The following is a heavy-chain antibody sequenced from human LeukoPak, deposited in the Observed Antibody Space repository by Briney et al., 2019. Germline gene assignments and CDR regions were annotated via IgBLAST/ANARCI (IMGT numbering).Heavy chain of an antibody. J-gene: IGHJ5*02. CDR2: IIPIFGTA. CDR1: GGTFSSYA. Sequence: SVKVSCKASGGTFSSYAISWVRQAPGQGPEWMGGIIPIFGTANYAQKFQGRVTITTDESTSTAYMELSSLRSEDTAVYYCASGVTDSSGYYGWFDPWGQGTLVTVSS. CDR3: ASGVTDSSGYYGWFDP. V-gene: IGHV1-69*05. D-gene: IGHD3-22*01.